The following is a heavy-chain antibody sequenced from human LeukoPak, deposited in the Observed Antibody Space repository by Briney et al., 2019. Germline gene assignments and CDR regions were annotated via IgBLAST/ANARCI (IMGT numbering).Heavy chain of an antibody. CDR2: IYPGDSDT. CDR1: GYSFTSYW. V-gene: IGHV5-51*01. Sequence: GESLKISCKGSGYSFTSYWIGWVRQMPGKGLEWMGIIYPGDSDTRYSPSFQGQVTISAVKSISTAYLQWSSLKASDTAMYYCARSVVPRGDAFDIWGQGTMVTVSS. J-gene: IGHJ3*02. D-gene: IGHD3-22*01. CDR3: ARSVVPRGDAFDI.